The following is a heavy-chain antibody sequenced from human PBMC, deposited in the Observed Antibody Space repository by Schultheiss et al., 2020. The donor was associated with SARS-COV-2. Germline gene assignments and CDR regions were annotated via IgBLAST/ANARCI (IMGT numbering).Heavy chain of an antibody. V-gene: IGHV4-30-2*01. CDR1: GGSISSGGYS. Sequence: SETLSLTCAVSGGSISSGGYSWSWIRQPPGKGLEWIGYIYHSGSTYYNPSLKSRVTISLDTSKNQFSLKLSSVTAADTAVYYCARDVRFLEWFYGMDVWGQGTTVTVSS. CDR2: IYHSGST. J-gene: IGHJ6*02. CDR3: ARDVRFLEWFYGMDV. D-gene: IGHD3-3*01.